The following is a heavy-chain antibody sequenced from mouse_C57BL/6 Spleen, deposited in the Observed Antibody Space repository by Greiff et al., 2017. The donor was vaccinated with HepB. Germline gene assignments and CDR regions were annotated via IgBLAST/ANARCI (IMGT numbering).Heavy chain of an antibody. J-gene: IGHJ2*01. CDR2: IDPSDSYT. Sequence: QVQLQQPGAELVMPGASVKLSCKASGYTFTSYWMHWVKQRPGQGLEWIGEIDPSDSYTNYNQKFKGKSTLTVDKSSSTAYMQLSSLTSEDSAVYDCARNGYYYYYFDYWGQGTTLTISS. CDR3: ARNGYYYYYFDY. D-gene: IGHD2-3*01. V-gene: IGHV1-69*01. CDR1: GYTFTSYW.